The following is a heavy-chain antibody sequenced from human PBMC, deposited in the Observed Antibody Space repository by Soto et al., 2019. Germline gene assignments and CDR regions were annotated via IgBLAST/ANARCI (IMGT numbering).Heavy chain of an antibody. Sequence: SESLSLTCAVSGDSINSRHSCNWVRQLTGKGLEWIGQLSHSGSTNYNPSLTRRVTISVDKSKNHFSLRLTSVTAADTAVNYCAARHFWSVPWPDTTLHYWGQAPLVTLSS. CDR2: LSHSGST. V-gene: IGHV4-4*02. CDR1: GDSINSRHS. J-gene: IGHJ4*02. CDR3: AARHFWSVPWPDTTLHY. D-gene: IGHD3-3*02.